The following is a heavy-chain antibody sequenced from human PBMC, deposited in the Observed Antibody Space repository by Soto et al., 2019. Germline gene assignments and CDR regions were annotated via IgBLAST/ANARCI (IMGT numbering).Heavy chain of an antibody. CDR1: GFTFRNYG. CDR2: ISSSGSTI. J-gene: IGHJ3*02. Sequence: LRLSCAASGFTFRNYGMNWVRQAPGKGLEWVSYISSSGSTIYYADSVKGRFTISRDNAKNSLYLQMNSLRAEDTAVYYCARGYDYVWGSYRWGVFDIWGKGTMVTVSS. CDR3: ARGYDYVWGSYRWGVFDI. V-gene: IGHV3-48*03. D-gene: IGHD3-16*02.